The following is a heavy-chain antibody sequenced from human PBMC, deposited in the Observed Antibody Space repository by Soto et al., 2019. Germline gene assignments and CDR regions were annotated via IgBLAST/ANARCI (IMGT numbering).Heavy chain of an antibody. CDR2: INAGNGNT. D-gene: IGHD3-16*02. Sequence: QVQLVQSGAEEKKPGASVKVSCQASGYTFTAYAIHWVRQAPGQRLEWMGWINAGNGNTRYLQKFQTRXTXTRXPSASTADMELSSLTFADTAVYSCAGSALRPFGGLIGPFDYWGQGNLVAVSS. V-gene: IGHV1-3*05. CDR3: AGSALRPFGGLIGPFDY. CDR1: GYTFTAYA. J-gene: IGHJ4*02.